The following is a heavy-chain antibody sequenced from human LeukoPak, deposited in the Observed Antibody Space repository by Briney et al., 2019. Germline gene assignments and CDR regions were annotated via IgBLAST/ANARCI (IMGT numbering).Heavy chain of an antibody. D-gene: IGHD1-26*01. V-gene: IGHV1-8*02. J-gene: IGHJ4*02. CDR3: ARDQWELLTFDY. CDR1: GYTFTSYD. Sequence: ASVKVSCKASGYTFTSYDINWVRQATGQGLEWMGWMNPNSGNTGYAQKFQGRVTMTRDTSISTAYMELSRLRSDDTAVYYCARDQWELLTFDYWGRGTLVTVSS. CDR2: MNPNSGNT.